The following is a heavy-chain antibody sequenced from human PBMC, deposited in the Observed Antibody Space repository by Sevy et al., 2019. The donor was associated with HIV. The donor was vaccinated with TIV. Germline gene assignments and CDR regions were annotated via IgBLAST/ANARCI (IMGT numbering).Heavy chain of an antibody. V-gene: IGHV3-30-3*01. D-gene: IGHD3-10*01. CDR1: GFTFSAYA. CDR3: ARDKGSEFCYGMDV. CDR2: ISHDGNKE. Sequence: GGSLRLSCAASGFTFSAYAVHWVRQAPGKGLEWVAVISHDGNKEDYAQSVRGRFTLSRDNSKKTLFLQMNGLRTDDTGLYYCARDKGSEFCYGMDVWGQGTTVTVSS. J-gene: IGHJ6*02.